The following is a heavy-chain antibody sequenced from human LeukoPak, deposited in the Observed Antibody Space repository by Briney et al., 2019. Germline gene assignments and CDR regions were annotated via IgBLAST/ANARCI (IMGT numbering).Heavy chain of an antibody. CDR2: IYHSGST. D-gene: IGHD3-16*01. CDR3: ARSGIGDNYYYMDV. V-gene: IGHV4-30-2*02. CDR1: GGSISSGGYS. J-gene: IGHJ6*03. Sequence: PSETLSLTCAVSGGSISSGGYSWSWIRQPPGKGLEWIGYIYHSGSTYYNPSLKSRVTISVDRSKNQFSLKLSSVTAADTAVYYCARSGIGDNYYYMDVWGKGTTVTVSS.